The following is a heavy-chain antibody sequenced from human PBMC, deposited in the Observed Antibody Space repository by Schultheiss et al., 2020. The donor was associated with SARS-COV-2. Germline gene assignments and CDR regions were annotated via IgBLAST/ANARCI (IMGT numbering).Heavy chain of an antibody. Sequence: GESLKISCAASGFTFSNYAMSWVRQAPGKGLEWVAVISYGGSNKYYADSVKGRFTISRDNSKNTLYLQMNSLRAEDTAVYYCTTATTVTTGFDPWGQGTLVTVSS. V-gene: IGHV3-30*01. CDR3: TTATTVTTGFDP. J-gene: IGHJ5*02. CDR2: ISYGGSNK. D-gene: IGHD4-17*01. CDR1: GFTFSNYA.